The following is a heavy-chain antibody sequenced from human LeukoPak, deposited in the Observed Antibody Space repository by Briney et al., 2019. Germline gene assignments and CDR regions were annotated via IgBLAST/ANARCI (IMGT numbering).Heavy chain of an antibody. CDR1: GYSISSGYY. CDR2: IYHSGST. Sequence: SETLSLTCAVSGYSISSGYYWGWIRQPPGKGLEWIGSIYHSGSTYYNPSLKSRVTISVDTSKNQFSLKLSSVTAADTAVYYCARWVLGYCSSTSCPNWFDPWGQGTLVTVSS. CDR3: ARWVLGYCSSTSCPNWFDP. D-gene: IGHD2-2*01. V-gene: IGHV4-38-2*01. J-gene: IGHJ5*02.